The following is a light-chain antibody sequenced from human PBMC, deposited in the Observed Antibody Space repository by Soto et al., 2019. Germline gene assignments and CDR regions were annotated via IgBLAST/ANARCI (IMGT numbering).Light chain of an antibody. Sequence: EIGLTQSPGTLSLSPGERATLSCRASQSVSSSYLAWYQQKPGQAPRLLIYGASSRATGIPDRFSGSGSGTDFTLTISRLEPEDFAVYYCQQYGSSPLITFGQGTRLEMK. V-gene: IGKV3-20*01. J-gene: IGKJ5*01. CDR2: GAS. CDR1: QSVSSSY. CDR3: QQYGSSPLIT.